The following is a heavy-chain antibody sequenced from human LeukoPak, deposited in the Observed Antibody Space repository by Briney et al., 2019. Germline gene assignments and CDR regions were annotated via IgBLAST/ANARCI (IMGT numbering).Heavy chain of an antibody. CDR1: GGSISSGGYY. CDR2: IYYSGST. CDR3: ARGPEDSSGYYYCYYYGLDV. V-gene: IGHV4-31*03. J-gene: IGHJ6*02. Sequence: PSETLSLTCTVSGGSISSGGYYWSWIRQHPGKGLEWIGYIYYSGSTYYNPSLKSRVTISVDTSKNQFSLKLSSVTAADTAVSYCARGPEDSSGYYYCYYYGLDVWGQGTTVTVSS. D-gene: IGHD3-22*01.